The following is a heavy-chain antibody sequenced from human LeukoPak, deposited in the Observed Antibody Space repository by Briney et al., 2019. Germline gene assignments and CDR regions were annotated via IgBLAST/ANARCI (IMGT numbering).Heavy chain of an antibody. D-gene: IGHD6-13*01. Sequence: SETLSLTCTVSGGSISSSSYYWGWIRQPPGKDLEWIGSIYYSGSTYYNPSLKSRITISLDTSKNQFSLKLSSVTAADTAVYYCARLLSSSWRFDSWGQGTLVTVSS. CDR3: ARLLSSSWRFDS. CDR1: GGSISSSSYY. V-gene: IGHV4-39*01. J-gene: IGHJ4*02. CDR2: IYYSGST.